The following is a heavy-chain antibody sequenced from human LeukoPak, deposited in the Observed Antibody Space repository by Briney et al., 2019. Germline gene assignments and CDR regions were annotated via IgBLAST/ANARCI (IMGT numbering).Heavy chain of an antibody. Sequence: GGSLRLSCAASGFIFSSYWMHWVRQAPGKGLVWVSRINSDGSSTSYADSAKGRFTISRDNAKNTLYLQMNSLRAEDTAVYYCARRVVVPAAPYYFDYWGQETLVTVSS. CDR1: GFIFSSYW. J-gene: IGHJ4*02. D-gene: IGHD2-2*01. CDR3: ARRVVVPAAPYYFDY. V-gene: IGHV3-74*01. CDR2: INSDGSST.